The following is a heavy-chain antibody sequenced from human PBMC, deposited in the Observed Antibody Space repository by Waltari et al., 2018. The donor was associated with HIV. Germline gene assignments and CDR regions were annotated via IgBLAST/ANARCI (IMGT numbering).Heavy chain of an antibody. CDR1: GGTLSELW. D-gene: IGHD3-16*01. J-gene: IGHJ1*01. Sequence: LVESGGGFVKPGGSLRLCCEGYGGTLSELWMDWGRQAAGKGPEWIGRVKRTPDGGATVYAAPVKGRFWISRDPFKNIVYLQMTSLKSEDTGRYYCTTGVKMNFAYLSYYDTWGPGTMVTVSS. CDR2: VKRTPDGGAT. CDR3: TTGVKMNFAYLSYYDT. V-gene: IGHV3-15*01.